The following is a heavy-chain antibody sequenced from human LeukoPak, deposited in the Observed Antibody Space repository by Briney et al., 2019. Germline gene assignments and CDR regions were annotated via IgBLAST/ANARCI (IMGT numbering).Heavy chain of an antibody. CDR1: GYSISNGYY. CDR3: ARRHSSGWFYY. V-gene: IGHV4-38-2*02. Sequence: SETLSLTCTVSGYSISNGYYWDWIRQPPGRGLEWIGNIYRSGSTSYNPSLKSRVTISVDTSKNQFSLKVHSVTAADTAVYYCARRHSSGWFYYWGQGTLVTVSS. D-gene: IGHD6-19*01. CDR2: IYRSGST. J-gene: IGHJ4*02.